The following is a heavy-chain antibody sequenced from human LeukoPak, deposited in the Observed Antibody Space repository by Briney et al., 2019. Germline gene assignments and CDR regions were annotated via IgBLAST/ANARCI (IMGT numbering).Heavy chain of an antibody. CDR1: GFTFSNHP. J-gene: IGHJ4*02. V-gene: IGHV3-64D*06. D-gene: IGHD3-16*02. Sequence: GGSLRLSCSVSGFTFSNHPMHWVRQAPGKGLEYVSGISNTGVTIYYADSVKGRFTISRDNSKNTLYLQVRSLRAEDTAVYYCVPLYHGGVAYWGQGTLVTVSS. CDR3: VPLYHGGVAY. CDR2: ISNTGVTI.